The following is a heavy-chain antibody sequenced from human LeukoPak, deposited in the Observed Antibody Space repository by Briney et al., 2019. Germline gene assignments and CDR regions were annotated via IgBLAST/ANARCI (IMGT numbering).Heavy chain of an antibody. CDR2: MSYDGKND. CDR1: GFTFSSYG. CDR3: VKLGGGGNSYGRYHFDS. V-gene: IGHV3-30*18. Sequence: RGESLKISCAASGFTFSSYGMHWVRQAPGKGLEWVAVMSYDGKNDYYADSVQGRFTIYRDNSRNTLHLQMSSLRAEDTAVYYCVKLGGGGNSYGRYHFDSWGQGTLVTVSS. D-gene: IGHD5-18*01. J-gene: IGHJ4*02.